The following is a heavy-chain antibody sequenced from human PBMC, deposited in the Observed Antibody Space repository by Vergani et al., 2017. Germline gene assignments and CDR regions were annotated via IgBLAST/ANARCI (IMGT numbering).Heavy chain of an antibody. J-gene: IGHJ4*02. V-gene: IGHV3-23*01. CDR1: GFPFSSYA. CDR3: ARVWGELLGGSFDY. Sequence: EVQLLESGGGLVQPGGSLRLSCAASGFPFSSYAMSWVRRAPGKGLEWVSAISGSGGSTYYADSVKGRLTNARDNSKNTLYLQMNSLRAEDTAVYYCARVWGELLGGSFDYWGQGTLVTVSS. CDR2: ISGSGGST. D-gene: IGHD1-26*01.